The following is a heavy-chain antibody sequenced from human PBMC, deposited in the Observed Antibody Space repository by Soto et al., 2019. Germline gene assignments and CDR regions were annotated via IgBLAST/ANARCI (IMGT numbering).Heavy chain of an antibody. D-gene: IGHD6-13*01. Sequence: SVKVSCKASGGTFSSYAISWVRQAPGQGLEWMGGIIPIFGTANYAQKFQGRVTITADESTSTAYMELSSLRTEDTAVYYCARGWQQLPYNWFDPWGQGTLVTVSS. CDR3: ARGWQQLPYNWFDP. J-gene: IGHJ5*02. V-gene: IGHV1-69*13. CDR1: GGTFSSYA. CDR2: IIPIFGTA.